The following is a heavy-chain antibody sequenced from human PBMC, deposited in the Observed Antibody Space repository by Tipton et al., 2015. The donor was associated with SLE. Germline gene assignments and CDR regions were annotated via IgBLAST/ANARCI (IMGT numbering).Heavy chain of an antibody. V-gene: IGHV4-34*01. Sequence: TLSLTCAVYGSFRGYDWSWVRQRPGKGLEWLGEFNHSGRTNYNPSLKSRVTISVDTSKNQFSLMVNSVTAADTAVYYCARLGPTRGLRPGGDYWGQGTLVTVSS. CDR2: FNHSGRT. D-gene: IGHD6-6*01. J-gene: IGHJ4*02. CDR1: GSFRGYD. CDR3: ARLGPTRGLRPGGDY.